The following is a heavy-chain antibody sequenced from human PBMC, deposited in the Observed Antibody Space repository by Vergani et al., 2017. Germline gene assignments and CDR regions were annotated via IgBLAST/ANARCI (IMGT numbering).Heavy chain of an antibody. Sequence: QVQLEESGPGLVKPSETLSLTCTVSGGSFNTYYWSWIRQSPGKGLEWIGYIYSTGSTNYNPSLNSLVTMSVDTSKNQFSLKLRSVTAADTAVYFCGRVMYRDEASTGYRLEGVDIWGQGTTVTISS. CDR1: GGSFNTYY. D-gene: IGHD3-9*01. V-gene: IGHV4-59*13. CDR3: GRVMYRDEASTGYRLEGVDI. CDR2: IYSTGST. J-gene: IGHJ6*02.